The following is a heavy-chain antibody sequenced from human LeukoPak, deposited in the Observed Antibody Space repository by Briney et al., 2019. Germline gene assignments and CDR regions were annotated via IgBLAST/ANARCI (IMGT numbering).Heavy chain of an antibody. D-gene: IGHD3-10*01. Sequence: SETLSLTCTVSGGSISSYYWSWIRQPPGKGLEWIGYIYNSGSTNYNPSLKSRVTISVDTSKNQFSLKLSSVTAADTAVYYCARELWFGGIRFDPWGQGTLVTVSS. J-gene: IGHJ5*02. CDR3: ARELWFGGIRFDP. CDR2: IYNSGST. CDR1: GGSISSYY. V-gene: IGHV4-59*01.